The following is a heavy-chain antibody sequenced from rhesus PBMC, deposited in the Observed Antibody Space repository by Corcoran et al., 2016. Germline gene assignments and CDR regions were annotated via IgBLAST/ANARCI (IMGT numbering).Heavy chain of an antibody. CDR1: VYSISYGYV. D-gene: IGHD6-31*01. CDR3: ARVTGYTRGWDGAYGWDS. V-gene: IGHV4-127*01. J-gene: IGHJ6*01. CDR2: TGRSGGST. Sequence: QVQMQESGPGLVKPSETLSLTCGASVYSISYGYVWSWIRPPPGQGLGWVGSTGRSGGSTNYKPSLKSRVTISKDTTKNQYSLNLTSVNAADTAVYYWARVTGYTRGWDGAYGWDSWGQGVVVIISS.